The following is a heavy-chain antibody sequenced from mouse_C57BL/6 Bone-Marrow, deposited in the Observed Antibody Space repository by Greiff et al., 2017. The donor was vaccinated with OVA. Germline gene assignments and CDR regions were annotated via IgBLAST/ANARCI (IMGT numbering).Heavy chain of an antibody. CDR1: GYAFTNYL. CDR3: ARAYYGSSHFAY. V-gene: IGHV1-54*01. J-gene: IGHJ3*01. CDR2: INPGSGGT. Sequence: QVQLKQSGAELVRPGTSVKVSCKASGYAFTNYLIEWVKQRPGQGLEWIGVINPGSGGTNYNEKFKGKATLTADKSSSTAYMQLSSLTSEDSAVYFCARAYYGSSHFAYWGQGTLVTVSA. D-gene: IGHD1-1*01.